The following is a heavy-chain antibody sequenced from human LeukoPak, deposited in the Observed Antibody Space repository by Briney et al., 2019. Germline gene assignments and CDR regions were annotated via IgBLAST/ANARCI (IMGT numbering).Heavy chain of an antibody. J-gene: IGHJ4*02. Sequence: GGSLRLSCAASGFTFSGYDFHWVRQATGRGLEWVSAIGTVGDTHYLDSVKGRFTISRGNAKNSLYLQMNSLRAGDTAVYYCARGIRYGDWSESVYWGQGTLVTVSS. D-gene: IGHD4-17*01. V-gene: IGHV3-13*04. CDR2: IGTVGDT. CDR1: GFTFSGYD. CDR3: ARGIRYGDWSESVY.